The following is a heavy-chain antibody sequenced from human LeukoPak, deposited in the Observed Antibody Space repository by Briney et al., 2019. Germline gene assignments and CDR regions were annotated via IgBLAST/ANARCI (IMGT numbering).Heavy chain of an antibody. V-gene: IGHV3-64D*06. D-gene: IGHD1-1*01. CDR3: VREGLERRTNFDY. CDR1: GFTFTSHV. J-gene: IGHJ4*02. Sequence: GGSVRLSCSASGFTFTSHVMHWVRQAPGKGLQYYAGSVKGRFTIPRDSSKNTVYLQMNSLTAEDTAVYYCVREGLERRTNFDYWGQGTLVSVSS.